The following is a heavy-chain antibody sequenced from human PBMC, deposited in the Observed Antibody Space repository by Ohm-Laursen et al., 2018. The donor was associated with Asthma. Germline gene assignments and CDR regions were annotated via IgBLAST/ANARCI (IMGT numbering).Heavy chain of an antibody. CDR2: IDGSGGRT. V-gene: IGHV3-23*01. J-gene: IGHJ3*02. D-gene: IGHD6-19*01. CDR3: AKEGHSSGYCGAYDI. CDR1: GFTFNKHH. Sequence: SLRLSCAASGFTFNKHHMTWVRQAPGKGLEWVSAIDGSGGRTYYADSVKGRFTISRDNPRNTLYLQMHSLRAEDTAIYYCAKEGHSSGYCGAYDIWGQGTMVTVSS.